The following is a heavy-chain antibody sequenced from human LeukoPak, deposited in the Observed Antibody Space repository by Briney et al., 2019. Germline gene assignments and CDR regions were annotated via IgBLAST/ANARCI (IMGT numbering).Heavy chain of an antibody. J-gene: IGHJ5*02. CDR3: ARDYGCSSTSCYTVGWFDP. CDR2: INPNSGGT. CDR1: GYTFTGYY. D-gene: IGHD2-2*02. V-gene: IGHV1-2*02. Sequence: ASVKVSCKASGYTFTGYYMHWVRQAPGQGLEWMGWINPNSGGTNYARKFQGRVTMTRDTSISTAYMELSRLRSDDTAVYYCARDYGCSSTSCYTVGWFDPWGQGTLVTVSS.